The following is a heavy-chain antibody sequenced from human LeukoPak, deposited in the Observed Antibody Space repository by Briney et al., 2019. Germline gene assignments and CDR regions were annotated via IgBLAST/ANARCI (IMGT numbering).Heavy chain of an antibody. CDR3: ARGQAAVAMPNAFDI. CDR1: GGSISSYY. CDR2: IYYSGST. D-gene: IGHD6-19*01. J-gene: IGHJ3*02. Sequence: PSETLSLTCTVSGGSISSYYWSWIRQPPGKGLEWIGYIYYSGSTNYNPSLKSRVTISVDTSKNQFSLKLSSVTAADTAVYYCARGQAAVAMPNAFDIWGQGTMVTVSS. V-gene: IGHV4-59*01.